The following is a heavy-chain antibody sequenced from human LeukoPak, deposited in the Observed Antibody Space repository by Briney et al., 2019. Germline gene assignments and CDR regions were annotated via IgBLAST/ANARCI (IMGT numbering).Heavy chain of an antibody. CDR2: INHSGST. CDR1: GGSFSGYY. J-gene: IGHJ4*02. CDR3: ARATVVTTYYFDY. Sequence: SETLSLTCAAYGGSFSGYYWSWIRQPPGKGLEWIGEINHSGSTNYNPSLKSRVTISVDTSKNQFSLKLSSVTAADTAVYYCARATVVTTYYFDYWGQGTLVTVSS. V-gene: IGHV4-34*01. D-gene: IGHD4-23*01.